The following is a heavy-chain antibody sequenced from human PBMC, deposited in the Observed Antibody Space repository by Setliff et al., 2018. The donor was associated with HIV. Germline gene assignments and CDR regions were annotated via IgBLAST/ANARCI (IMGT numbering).Heavy chain of an antibody. J-gene: IGHJ6*02. CDR3: AKATYSGSYRSGMDV. D-gene: IGHD1-26*01. CDR2: ISWDGGST. Sequence: GGSLRLSCAASGFTFDDYAMHWVRQAPGKGLEWVSLISWDGGSTYYADSVKGRFTISRDNSKNSLYLQMNSLRAGDTALYYCAKATYSGSYRSGMDVWGQGTTVTVSS. V-gene: IGHV3-43D*04. CDR1: GFTFDDYA.